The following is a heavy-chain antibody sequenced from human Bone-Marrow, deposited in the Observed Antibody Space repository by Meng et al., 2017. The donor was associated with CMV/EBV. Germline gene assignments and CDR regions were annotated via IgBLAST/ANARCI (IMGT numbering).Heavy chain of an antibody. CDR3: ARGGATIFGVVIMPDD. D-gene: IGHD3-3*01. CDR2: IYYSGST. V-gene: IGHV4-59*01. CDR1: GGSIRSYY. J-gene: IGHJ4*02. Sequence: SETLSLTCTVSGGSIRSYYWSWIRQPPGKGLEWIGYIYYSGSTNYNPSLKSRVTISVDTSKNQFSLKLSPVTAADTAVYYCARGGATIFGVVIMPDDWGQGTLVTVSS.